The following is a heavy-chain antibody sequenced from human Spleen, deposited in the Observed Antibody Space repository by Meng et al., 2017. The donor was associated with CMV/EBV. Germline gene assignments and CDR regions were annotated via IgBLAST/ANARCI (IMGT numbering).Heavy chain of an antibody. CDR1: GGSMRNYY. CDR3: ARVSITSGMAFDI. V-gene: IGHV4-59*01. CDR2: IYYTGTT. Sequence: SETLSLTCNVSGGSMRNYYWNWIRQPPGKGLEWIGDIYYTGTTNYNPSLKSRVTISVDTSKNQFSLKLSSVTAADTAVYYCARVSITSGMAFDIWGQGTMVTVSS. D-gene: IGHD1-26*01. J-gene: IGHJ3*02.